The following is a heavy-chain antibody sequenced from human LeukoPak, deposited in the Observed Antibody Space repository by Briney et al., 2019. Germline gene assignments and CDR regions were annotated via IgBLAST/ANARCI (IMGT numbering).Heavy chain of an antibody. CDR2: IYYSGST. Sequence: PSGTLSLTCAVSGGSISSSNWWSWVRQPPGKGLEWIGYIYYSGSTYYNPSLKSRVIISADTSKNQFSLNLSSVTAADTAVYYCARDSSGYSSLDYWGQGTLLTVSS. CDR3: ARDSSGYSSLDY. D-gene: IGHD3-22*01. V-gene: IGHV4-4*02. CDR1: GGSISSSNW. J-gene: IGHJ4*02.